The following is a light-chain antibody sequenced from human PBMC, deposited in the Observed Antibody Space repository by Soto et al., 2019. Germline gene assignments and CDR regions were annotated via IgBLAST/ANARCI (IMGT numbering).Light chain of an antibody. CDR1: QIISTY. J-gene: IGKJ4*01. V-gene: IGKV1-39*01. CDR3: LHGYKSLALT. Sequence: DIQMTQSPSSLSASVGDRVTISCRASQIISTYLHWYQHKPERAPSLLIIDVSTLQSGVPGRFRSSGSATEYTLTITCVLHHDFAASYWLHGYKSLALTFGEGTKVEIK. CDR2: DVS.